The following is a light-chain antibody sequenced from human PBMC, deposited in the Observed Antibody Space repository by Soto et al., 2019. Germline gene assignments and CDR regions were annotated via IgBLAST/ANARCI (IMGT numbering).Light chain of an antibody. CDR3: QKYNSAP. J-gene: IGKJ3*01. CDR1: QGISNY. CDR2: YAS. Sequence: DIQMTQSPSSLSASVGDRVTITCRASQGISNYLAWYQQKPGKVPKLLIYYASTLQSGVPPRFSGSGSGTDFILTITCLQPEDVESYYCQKYNSAPIGPGTKVDIK. V-gene: IGKV1-27*01.